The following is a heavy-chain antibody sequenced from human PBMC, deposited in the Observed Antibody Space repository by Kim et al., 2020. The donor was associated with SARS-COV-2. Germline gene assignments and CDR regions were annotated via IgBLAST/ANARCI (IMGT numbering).Heavy chain of an antibody. V-gene: IGHV4-59*01. J-gene: IGHJ2*01. Sequence: SETLSLTCTVSGGSISSYYWSWIRQPPGKGLEWIGYIYYSGSTNYNPSLKSRVTISVDTSKNQFSLKLSSVTAADTAVYYCARAVVDTAMVIGWYFDLWGRGTLVTVSS. CDR3: ARAVVDTAMVIGWYFDL. CDR1: GGSISSYY. CDR2: IYYSGST. D-gene: IGHD5-18*01.